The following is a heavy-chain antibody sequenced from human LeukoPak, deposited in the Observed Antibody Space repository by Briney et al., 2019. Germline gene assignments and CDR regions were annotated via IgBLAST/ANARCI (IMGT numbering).Heavy chain of an antibody. D-gene: IGHD2-2*01. CDR3: ARNLFGYCSSTSCHSPLDY. CDR2: IRYDGSNE. Sequence: GGSLRLSCAASGFTFSSYGMHWVRQAPGKGLEWVAFIRYDGSNEYYADSVKGRFTISRNNAKNSLYLQMNSLRAEDTAVYYCARNLFGYCSSTSCHSPLDYWGQGTLVTVSS. CDR1: GFTFSSYG. J-gene: IGHJ4*02. V-gene: IGHV3-30*02.